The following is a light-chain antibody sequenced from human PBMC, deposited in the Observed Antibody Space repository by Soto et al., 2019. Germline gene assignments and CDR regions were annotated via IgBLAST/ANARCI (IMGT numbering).Light chain of an antibody. CDR3: QQRVYWPIT. V-gene: IGKV3-11*01. Sequence: EVVLTQSPATLSLSPGERATLSCRASQRLTTFLSWYQQKPGQAPRLLLYETSKRATGVPGRFSGSGSGTDFTVSISSLEPADFAVYYCQQRVYWPITFGGGTKVEIK. CDR1: QRLTTF. J-gene: IGKJ4*01. CDR2: ETS.